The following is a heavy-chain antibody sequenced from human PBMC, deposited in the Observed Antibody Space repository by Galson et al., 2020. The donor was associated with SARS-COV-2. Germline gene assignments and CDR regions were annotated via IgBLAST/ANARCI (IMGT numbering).Heavy chain of an antibody. V-gene: IGHV4-34*01. Sequence: SETLSLTCAVYGGSFSGYYWSWIRQPPGKGLEWIGEINHSGSTNYNPSLKSRVTISVDTSKNQFSLKLSSVTAADTAVYYCARVIRVLWFGESPRYWFDPWGQGTLVTVSS. J-gene: IGHJ5*02. CDR3: ARVIRVLWFGESPRYWFDP. CDR2: INHSGST. D-gene: IGHD3-10*01. CDR1: GGSFSGYY.